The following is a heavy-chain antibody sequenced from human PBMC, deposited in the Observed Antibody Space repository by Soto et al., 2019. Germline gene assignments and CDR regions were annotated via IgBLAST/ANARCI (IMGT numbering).Heavy chain of an antibody. J-gene: IGHJ6*03. CDR3: AKGWKLATIRYYYMAV. CDR1: GFTFSTYA. V-gene: IGHV3-30*18. CDR2: ISYDGSNR. D-gene: IGHD5-12*01. Sequence: LRLSCAASGFTFSTYAMHWVRQAPGKGLEWVAVISYDGSNRYYADSVKGRFTISRDKSKNTLYLQMNSLSAEDTAVYYCAKGWKLATIRYYYMAVWGKGTTVTVSS.